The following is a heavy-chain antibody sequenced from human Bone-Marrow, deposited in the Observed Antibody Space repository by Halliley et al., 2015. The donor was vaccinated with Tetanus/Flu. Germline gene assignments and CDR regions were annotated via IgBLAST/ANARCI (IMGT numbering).Heavy chain of an antibody. CDR3: AKDRGSHTNPSSY. CDR1: GFNFSNYG. J-gene: IGHJ4*02. Sequence: SLRLSCATSGFNFSNYGLHWVRQAPGKGLEWVAVIWYDGSRKYYADSVRGRFIISRNNSKNTVYLQMNSLGGEDTAMYYCAKDRGSHTNPSSYWGQGTLVTVSS. V-gene: IGHV3-33*06. D-gene: IGHD3-10*01. CDR2: IWYDGSRK.